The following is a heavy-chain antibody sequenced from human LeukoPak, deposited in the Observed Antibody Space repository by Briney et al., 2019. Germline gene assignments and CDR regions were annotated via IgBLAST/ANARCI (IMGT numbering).Heavy chain of an antibody. Sequence: SETLSLTCAVSGGSISRGGYSWSWIRQPPGKGLEWIGYIYHTGNTYYNPSLKSRVTISVDNFKNQFSLKLSSLTAADTAVYYCARDDFDILTGRYSWFDPWGRGTLVTVSS. D-gene: IGHD3-9*01. CDR1: GGSISRGGYS. CDR2: IYHTGNT. J-gene: IGHJ5*02. CDR3: ARDDFDILTGRYSWFDP. V-gene: IGHV4-30-2*01.